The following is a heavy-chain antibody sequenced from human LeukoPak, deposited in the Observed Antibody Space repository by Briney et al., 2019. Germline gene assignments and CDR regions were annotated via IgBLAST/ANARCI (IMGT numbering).Heavy chain of an antibody. D-gene: IGHD3-16*02. CDR3: ARGSSRDDYVWGSYRRQNYYYYGMDV. Sequence: ASVTVSCKASGYTFTAYFMHWVRQAPGQGLEWMGRVNPNSGVTNSIQKFQGRVTITADESTSTAYMELSSLRSEDTAVYYCARGSSRDDYVWGSYRRQNYYYYGMDVWGQGTTVTVSS. CDR2: VNPNSGVT. J-gene: IGHJ6*02. CDR1: GYTFTAYF. V-gene: IGHV1-2*06.